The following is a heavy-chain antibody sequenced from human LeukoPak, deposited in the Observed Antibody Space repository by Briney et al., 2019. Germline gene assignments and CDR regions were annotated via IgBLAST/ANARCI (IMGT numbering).Heavy chain of an antibody. J-gene: IGHJ4*02. Sequence: GGSLRLSCAAAGFTFSSYSMNWVRQAPGKGLEWVPSISSSSSYIYYADSVKGRFTISRDNAKNSLYLQMNSLRAEDTAVYYCARATRVGATEYYFDYWGQGTLVTVSS. CDR1: GFTFSSYS. CDR2: ISSSSSYI. CDR3: ARATRVGATEYYFDY. D-gene: IGHD1-26*01. V-gene: IGHV3-21*01.